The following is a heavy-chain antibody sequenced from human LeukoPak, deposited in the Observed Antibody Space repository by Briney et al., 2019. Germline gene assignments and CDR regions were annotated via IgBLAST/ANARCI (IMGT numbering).Heavy chain of an antibody. Sequence: SGGSLRLSCAASGFTFSSYGMHWVRQAPGKGLEWVAFIRYDGSNKYYADSVKGRFTISRDNSKNTLFLQMNSLRAEDTAVYYCARPLDTYYYGSGSYRLDYWGQGTLVTVSS. D-gene: IGHD3-10*01. CDR3: ARPLDTYYYGSGSYRLDY. J-gene: IGHJ4*02. V-gene: IGHV3-30*02. CDR1: GFTFSSYG. CDR2: IRYDGSNK.